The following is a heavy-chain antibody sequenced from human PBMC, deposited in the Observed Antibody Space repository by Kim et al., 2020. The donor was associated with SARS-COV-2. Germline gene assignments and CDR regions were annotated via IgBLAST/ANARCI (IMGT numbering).Heavy chain of an antibody. D-gene: IGHD3-10*01. CDR3: ARVSGSGSKGFDI. J-gene: IGHJ3*02. Sequence: YAESVKGRFTISRDNSKNTLYLQMNSLRADDTAVYYCARVSGSGSKGFDIWGQGTMVTISS. V-gene: IGHV3-23*01.